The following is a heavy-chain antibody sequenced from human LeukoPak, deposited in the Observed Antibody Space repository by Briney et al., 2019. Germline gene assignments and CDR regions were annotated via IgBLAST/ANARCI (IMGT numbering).Heavy chain of an antibody. V-gene: IGHV4-61*02. CDR2: IYTSGST. CDR1: GGSISSGSYY. J-gene: IGHJ2*01. CDR3: ARPYYDILTGYFWYFDL. Sequence: PSQTLSLTCTVSGGSISSGSYYWSWIRQPAGKGLEWIGRIYTSGSTNYNPSLKSRVTISVDTSKNQFSLKLSSVTAADTAVYYCARPYYDILTGYFWYFDLWGRGTLVTVSS. D-gene: IGHD3-9*01.